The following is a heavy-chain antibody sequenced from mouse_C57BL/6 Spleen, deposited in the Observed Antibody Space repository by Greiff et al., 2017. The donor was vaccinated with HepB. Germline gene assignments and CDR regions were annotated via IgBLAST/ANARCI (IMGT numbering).Heavy chain of an antibody. Sequence: QVQLQQPGAELVKPGASVKLSCKASGYTFTSYWMQWVQQRPGQGLEWIGEIDPSDSYTNNNQKFKGKATLTVDTSSSTAYMQLSSLTSEDSAVYYCARRGFGDYFDYWGQGTTLTVSS. J-gene: IGHJ2*01. V-gene: IGHV1-50*01. CDR1: GYTFTSYW. CDR3: ARRGFGDYFDY. CDR2: IDPSDSYT.